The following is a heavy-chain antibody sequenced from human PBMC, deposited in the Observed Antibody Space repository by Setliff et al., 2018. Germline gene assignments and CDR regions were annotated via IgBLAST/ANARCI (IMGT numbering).Heavy chain of an antibody. V-gene: IGHV4-4*09. J-gene: IGHJ4*02. D-gene: IGHD7-27*01. Sequence: SETLSLTCTVSGDSMTSSYWTWIRQTPGRGLEWIGQIYTSWSTNYNPSLKSRVTISLDTSKNQFSLSLTSVTAADTAAYYCARYTPKLPELGIYGWFDYWGQGTPVTVSS. CDR2: IYTSWST. CDR1: GDSMTSSY. CDR3: ARYTPKLPELGIYGWFDY.